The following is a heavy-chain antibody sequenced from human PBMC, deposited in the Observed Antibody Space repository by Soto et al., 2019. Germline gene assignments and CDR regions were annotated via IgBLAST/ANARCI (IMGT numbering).Heavy chain of an antibody. V-gene: IGHV3-48*02. Sequence: EVQLVESGGGLVQPGGSLKLACAVSGFTFSSHAMDWVRQAPGKVLEWVAYIHGTRSIIYYADSVKGRFTISRDNAKNSLYLQMDSLRDEKTALYYCARDARNADYDYWGQGTLVTVSS. D-gene: IGHD3-16*01. J-gene: IGHJ4*02. CDR1: GFTFSSHA. CDR2: IHGTRSII. CDR3: ARDARNADYDY.